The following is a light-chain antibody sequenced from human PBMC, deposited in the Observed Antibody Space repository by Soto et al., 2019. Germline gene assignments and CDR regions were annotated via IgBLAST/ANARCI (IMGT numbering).Light chain of an antibody. CDR3: SSFTSSNTWV. J-gene: IGLJ3*02. V-gene: IGLV2-8*01. CDR1: SSDVGRSDF. Sequence: QSVLTQPPSASGSPGQSVTISCTGTSSDVGRSDFVSWYQQHPGKAPKLMIFEVNKRPSGVPDRFSGSRSGNTASLTVSGLQAEDEADYYCSSFTSSNTWVFGGGTKLTVL. CDR2: EVN.